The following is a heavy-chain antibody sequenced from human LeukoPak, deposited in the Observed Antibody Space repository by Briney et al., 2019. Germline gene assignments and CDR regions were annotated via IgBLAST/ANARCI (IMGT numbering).Heavy chain of an antibody. CDR1: GFTFSSCS. CDR2: ISSSSSYI. J-gene: IGHJ5*02. V-gene: IGHV3-21*01. CDR3: AREASGSYYNPSWFDP. D-gene: IGHD3-10*01. Sequence: PGGSLRLSCAASGFTFSSCSMNWVRQAPGKGLEWVSSISSSSSYIYYADSVKGRFTISRDNSKNTLYLQMNSLRAEDTAVYYCAREASGSYYNPSWFDPWGQGTLVTVSS.